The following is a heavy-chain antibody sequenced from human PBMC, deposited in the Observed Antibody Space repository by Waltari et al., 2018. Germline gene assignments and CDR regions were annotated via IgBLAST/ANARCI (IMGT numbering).Heavy chain of an antibody. CDR1: GGSFSGYY. D-gene: IGHD3-10*02. J-gene: IGHJ4*02. Sequence: QVQLQQWGAGLLKPSETLSLTCAVYGGSFSGYYWTWIRQPPGKGLEWIGEINHSGSTNYNPSLKSRVSISIDTSKNQLSLKLSSVTAADTAVYYCARVFKQHHFDYWGQGTLVTVSS. CDR3: ARVFKQHHFDY. V-gene: IGHV4-34*02. CDR2: INHSGST.